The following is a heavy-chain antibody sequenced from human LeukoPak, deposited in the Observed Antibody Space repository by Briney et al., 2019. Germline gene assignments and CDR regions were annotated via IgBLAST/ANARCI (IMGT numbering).Heavy chain of an antibody. CDR2: IYYSGST. V-gene: IGHV4-59*01. D-gene: IGHD3-3*01. J-gene: IGHJ6*03. CDR1: GGSISDYY. Sequence: SETLSLTCTVSGGSISDYYWNWIRQPPGKGLEWIGYIYYSGSTTYSPSLKSRVTMSVDTAKNQFSLKLRSVTAADTAVYFCARGDFCSKSNCYLRPMDVWGKGTTVTASS. CDR3: ARGDFCSKSNCYLRPMDV.